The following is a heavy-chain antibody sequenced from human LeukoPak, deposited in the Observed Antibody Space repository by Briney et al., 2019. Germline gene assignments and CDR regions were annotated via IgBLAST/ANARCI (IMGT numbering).Heavy chain of an antibody. V-gene: IGHV3-48*04. CDR3: ATGRLAGD. Sequence: GGSLRLSCAASGFTFSSYAMSWARQAPGKGLEWVSYISSSGRTIYYADSVKGRFTISRDNAKNSLYLQMNSLRAEDTAVYYCATGRLAGDWGQGTLVTVSS. CDR2: ISSSGRTI. J-gene: IGHJ4*02. D-gene: IGHD6-25*01. CDR1: GFTFSSYA.